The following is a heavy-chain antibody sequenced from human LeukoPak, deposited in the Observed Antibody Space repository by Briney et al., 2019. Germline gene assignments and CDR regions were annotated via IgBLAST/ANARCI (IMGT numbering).Heavy chain of an antibody. J-gene: IGHJ6*02. Sequence: SVKVSCKTSGGTFSSSAITWVRQAPGQGLEWMGRIIPVLNITTYAQKFQGRVTITADTSTSTVHMELSSLRSEETAVYYCARDQGLTAPPPYGLDVWGQGTTVIVSS. CDR3: ARDQGLTAPPPYGLDV. D-gene: IGHD5-18*01. V-gene: IGHV1-69*04. CDR1: GGTFSSSA. CDR2: IIPVLNIT.